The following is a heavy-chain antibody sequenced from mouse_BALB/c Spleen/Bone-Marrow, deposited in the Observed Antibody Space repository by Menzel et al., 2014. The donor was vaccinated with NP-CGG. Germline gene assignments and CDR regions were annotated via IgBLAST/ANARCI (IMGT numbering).Heavy chain of an antibody. Sequence: LVESGAELVKPGASVKLSCKTSGYTFTSYWIHWVKQRPGQGLEWIGEINPSNGCTSYNEKFKSKATLAVDTSSSTAYMQLSSLTSEDSAVYYCARANFGNYGVYWGQGSTLTVSS. V-gene: IGHV1S81*02. CDR1: GYTFTSYW. J-gene: IGHJ2*01. D-gene: IGHD2-1*01. CDR3: ARANFGNYGVY. CDR2: INPSNGCT.